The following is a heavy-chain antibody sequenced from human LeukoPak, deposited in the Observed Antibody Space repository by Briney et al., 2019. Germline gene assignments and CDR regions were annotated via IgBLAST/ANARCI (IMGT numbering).Heavy chain of an antibody. CDR3: AKPLAVAGGGY. V-gene: IGHV3-23*01. CDR2: ISGTGGST. J-gene: IGHJ4*02. D-gene: IGHD6-19*01. Sequence: PGGSLRLSCAASGFTFSSSPMNWVRQSPERGLEWVSAISGTGGSTSYADSLKGRFTISRDNSKNTLYLQMNSLRAEDTAVYYCAKPLAVAGGGYWGQGTLVTVSS. CDR1: GFTFSSSP.